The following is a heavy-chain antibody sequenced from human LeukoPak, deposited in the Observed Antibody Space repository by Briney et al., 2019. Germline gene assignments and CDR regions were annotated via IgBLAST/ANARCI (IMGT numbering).Heavy chain of an antibody. J-gene: IGHJ4*02. V-gene: IGHV3-33*01. CDR1: GFTFSIYG. CDR3: ARVGYNSGWYEY. D-gene: IGHD6-19*01. Sequence: GGSLRLSCVASGFTFSIYGMHWVRQAPGKGPEWVAVIWEDGTNIRYADSVKGRFTISRDNSKNTLYLQMNSLRVEDTAVYYCARVGYNSGWYEYWGQGTLVTVSS. CDR2: IWEDGTNI.